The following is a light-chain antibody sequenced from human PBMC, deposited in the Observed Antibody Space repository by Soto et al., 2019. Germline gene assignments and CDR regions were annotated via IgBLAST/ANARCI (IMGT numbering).Light chain of an antibody. CDR2: DAS. CDR1: QSVSSSY. Sequence: EMVLTQSPATLSSSPGERATLSCGVTQSVSSSYLAWYPQKPGLAPRLLIYDASSRATGIPDRISGTGSGTDVTRTIGRVEREEFVVYCCQRYGSSPYTVGQGNKL. J-gene: IGKJ2*01. V-gene: IGKV3D-20*01. CDR3: QRYGSSPYT.